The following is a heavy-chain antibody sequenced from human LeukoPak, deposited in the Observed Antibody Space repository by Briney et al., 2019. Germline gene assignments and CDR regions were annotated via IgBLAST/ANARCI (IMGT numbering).Heavy chain of an antibody. CDR1: GFTFSNYP. V-gene: IGHV3-30*04. D-gene: IGHD1-26*01. CDR2: ISYDGSNK. Sequence: PGGSLRLSCAASGFTFSNYPMHWVRQAPGKGLEWVALISYDGSNKYYADSVKGRFTISRDNSKNTLYPQMNSLRAEDTAVYYCARGSGSYLYYFDSWGQGTLVTVSS. CDR3: ARGSGSYLYYFDS. J-gene: IGHJ4*02.